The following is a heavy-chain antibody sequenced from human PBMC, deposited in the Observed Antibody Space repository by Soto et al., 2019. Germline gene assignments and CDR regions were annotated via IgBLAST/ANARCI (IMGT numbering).Heavy chain of an antibody. J-gene: IGHJ5*02. CDR2: ICFTGST. CDR3: ARDLYSRSLDRTLGRFDP. Sequence: QVQLQESGPGLVKPSETLSLTCTVSGGSVNDNSYYWSWIRQPPGKGLEWIGYICFTGSTNYNPSLKSRVTISLDTSKNQVSLRLSAVTTADTAVYYCARDLYSRSLDRTLGRFDPWGQGTLVTVSS. V-gene: IGHV4-61*01. CDR1: GGSVNDNSYY. D-gene: IGHD6-13*01.